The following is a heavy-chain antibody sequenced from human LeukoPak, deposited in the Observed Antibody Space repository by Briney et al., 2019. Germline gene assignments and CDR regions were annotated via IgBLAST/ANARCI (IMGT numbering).Heavy chain of an antibody. J-gene: IGHJ5*02. Sequence: PSETLSLTCTVSGGSISSSGYYWGWIRQPPGKGLEWIGSMYYSGSTYYNPSLKSRVTISVDTSKNQFSLRLNSVTAADTAVYYCARDPLWEGDGPGSFDPWGQGALVTVSS. CDR1: GGSISSSGYY. D-gene: IGHD1-26*01. V-gene: IGHV4-39*07. CDR2: MYYSGST. CDR3: ARDPLWEGDGPGSFDP.